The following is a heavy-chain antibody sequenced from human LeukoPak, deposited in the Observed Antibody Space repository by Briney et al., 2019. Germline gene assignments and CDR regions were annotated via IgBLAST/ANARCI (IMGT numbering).Heavy chain of an antibody. V-gene: IGHV1-2*02. J-gene: IGHJ3*02. CDR2: INPNSGGT. CDR1: GYTFTGYY. CDR3: ARGWFGEYSAFDI. Sequence: ASVKVSCKTSGYTFTGYYMHWVRQAPGQGLEWMGWINPNSGGTNYAQKFQDRVSMTRDTSISTAYMELSSLRSEDTAVYYCARGWFGEYSAFDIWGQGTMVTVSS. D-gene: IGHD3-10*01.